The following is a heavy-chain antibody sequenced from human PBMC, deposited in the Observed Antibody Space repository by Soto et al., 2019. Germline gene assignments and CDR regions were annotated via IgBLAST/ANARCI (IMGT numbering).Heavy chain of an antibody. CDR2: INHSGST. V-gene: IGHV4-34*01. Sequence: PSETLSLTCAVYGGSFSGYYWSWIRQPPGKGLEWIGEINHSGSTNYNPSLKSRVTISVDTSKNQFSLKLSSVTAADTAVYYCARSYSYGYYFDYWGQGTLVTVSS. D-gene: IGHD5-18*01. CDR3: ARSYSYGYYFDY. CDR1: GGSFSGYY. J-gene: IGHJ4*02.